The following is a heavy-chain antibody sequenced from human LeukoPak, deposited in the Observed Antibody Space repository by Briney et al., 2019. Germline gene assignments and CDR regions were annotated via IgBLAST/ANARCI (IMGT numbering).Heavy chain of an antibody. Sequence: PGGSLRLSCAASGFTFSSYGMHWVRQAPGKGLEWVAFIRYDGSNKYYADSVKGRFTISRDNSKNTLYLQMNSLTAENTAVYYCAKEWEGYSNYSLGYFDHWGQGTLVTVSS. J-gene: IGHJ4*02. D-gene: IGHD4-11*01. CDR1: GFTFSSYG. CDR2: IRYDGSNK. V-gene: IGHV3-30*02. CDR3: AKEWEGYSNYSLGYFDH.